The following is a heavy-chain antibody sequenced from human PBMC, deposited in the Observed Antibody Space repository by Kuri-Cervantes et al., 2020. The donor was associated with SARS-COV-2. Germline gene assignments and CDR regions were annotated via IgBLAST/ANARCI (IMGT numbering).Heavy chain of an antibody. CDR2: VSWNGSRT. Sequence: GESLKISCAASGFTFSNSDMNWVHQAPGKGLEWVSGVSWNGSRTHYADSVKGRFTISRDNSKNTLYLQMNSLRAEDTAVYYCANSLKDDYDILAGYYTPDFDYWGQGTLVTVSS. D-gene: IGHD3-9*01. CDR3: ANSLKDDYDILAGYYTPDFDY. CDR1: GFTFSNSD. J-gene: IGHJ4*02. V-gene: IGHV3-35*01.